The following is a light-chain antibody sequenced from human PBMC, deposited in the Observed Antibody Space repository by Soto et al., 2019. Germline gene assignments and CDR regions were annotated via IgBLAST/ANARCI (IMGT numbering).Light chain of an antibody. Sequence: ELVLTQSPATLSLSPGDRATLYCRASQSVGSYLAWYQKKPGQAPSLLIYDASNRDTGIPARFSGSGSGTDFTLTISSLEHEDFSVYYCQQRKLPPYPFGQVTKLEIK. CDR2: DAS. J-gene: IGKJ2*01. CDR1: QSVGSY. CDR3: QQRKLPPYP. V-gene: IGKV3-11*01.